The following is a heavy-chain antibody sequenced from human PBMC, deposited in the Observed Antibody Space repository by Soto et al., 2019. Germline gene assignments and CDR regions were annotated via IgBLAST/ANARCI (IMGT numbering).Heavy chain of an antibody. D-gene: IGHD5-12*01. V-gene: IGHV1-69*13. CDR3: ARGATSSVRFDY. J-gene: IGHJ4*02. CDR1: GGTFSSYA. Sequence: SVKVSCKASGGTFSSYAISWVRQAPGQGLEWMGGIIPIFGTANYAQKFQGRVTITADESTSTAYMELSRLRSEDTAVYYCARGATSSVRFDYWGQGTLVTVSS. CDR2: IIPIFGTA.